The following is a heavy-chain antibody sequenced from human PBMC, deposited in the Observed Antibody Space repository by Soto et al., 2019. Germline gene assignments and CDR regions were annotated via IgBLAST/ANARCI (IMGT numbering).Heavy chain of an antibody. Sequence: EVQLLESGGGLVQPGGSLRLSCAASGFTFSTYAMNWVRQAPWKGLEWVSLIISSGGSTYYAASVKGRFTISRDNATYTLYLQLYSLRADDTAVYYCAKAEGSRYGREYSPHWGHGTLVHVSS. D-gene: IGHD4-17*01. J-gene: IGHJ1*01. CDR3: AKAEGSRYGREYSPH. V-gene: IGHV3-23*01. CDR1: GFTFSTYA. CDR2: IISSGGST.